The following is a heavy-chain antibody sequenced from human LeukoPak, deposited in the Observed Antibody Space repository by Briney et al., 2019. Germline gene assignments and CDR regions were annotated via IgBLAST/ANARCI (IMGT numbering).Heavy chain of an antibody. V-gene: IGHV1-46*01. CDR3: ARDMGSRVFDY. Sequence: ASVKVSCKASGYTFTSYYMHWVRQAPGQGLEWMGIINPSGGSTSYAQKFQGRVTMTRDTSTSTVYMELNSLRSEDTAVYYCARDMGSRVFDYWGQGTLVTVSS. J-gene: IGHJ4*02. CDR2: INPSGGST. D-gene: IGHD2-15*01. CDR1: GYTFTSYY.